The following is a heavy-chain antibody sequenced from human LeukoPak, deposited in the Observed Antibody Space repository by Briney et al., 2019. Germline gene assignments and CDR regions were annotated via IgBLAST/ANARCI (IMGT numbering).Heavy chain of an antibody. D-gene: IGHD1-26*01. CDR2: IYPDDSDI. Sequence: GESLKIPCKGSGYSFTTYWIGWVRQMPGKGLEWMGIIYPDDSDIRYSPSFQGQVTISADKSISTAYLQWSSLKASDSAIYYCARRGGSLNYFDSWGQGTLVTVSS. CDR3: ARRGGSLNYFDS. J-gene: IGHJ4*02. CDR1: GYSFTTYW. V-gene: IGHV5-51*01.